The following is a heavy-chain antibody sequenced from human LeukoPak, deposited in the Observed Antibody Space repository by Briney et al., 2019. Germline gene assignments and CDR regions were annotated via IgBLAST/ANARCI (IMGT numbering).Heavy chain of an antibody. Sequence: SVKVSCKASGFTFTSSAVQWVRQARGQRLEWIGWIVVGSGNTNYAQKFQERVTITRDMSTSTAYMELSSLRSEDTAVYYCAAEETTTSAFDIWGQRDNGHRLF. V-gene: IGHV1-58*01. CDR2: IVVGSGNT. J-gene: IGHJ3*02. D-gene: IGHD1-7*01. CDR3: AAEETTTSAFDI. CDR1: GFTFTSSA.